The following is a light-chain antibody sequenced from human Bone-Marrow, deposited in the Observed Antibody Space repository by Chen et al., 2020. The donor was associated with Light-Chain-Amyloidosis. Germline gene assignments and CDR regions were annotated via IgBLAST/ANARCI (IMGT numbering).Light chain of an antibody. Sequence: SYVRTQPSSVSVAPGQTVTIACGGNNIGSTSVHWYQQTPGQAPLLVVYEDSDRPSGIPERLSGSNSGNTATLTISRVEAGDEADYYCQVWDRSSDRPVFGGGTKLTVL. V-gene: IGLV3-21*02. CDR2: EDS. CDR1: NIGSTS. CDR3: QVWDRSSDRPV. J-gene: IGLJ3*02.